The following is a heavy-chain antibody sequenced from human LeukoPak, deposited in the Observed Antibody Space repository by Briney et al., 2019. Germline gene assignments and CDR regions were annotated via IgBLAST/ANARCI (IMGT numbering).Heavy chain of an antibody. V-gene: IGHV1-69*05. D-gene: IGHD1-14*01. J-gene: IGHJ6*02. CDR1: GGTFSSYA. CDR2: IIPIFGTA. CDR3: ARSSKLTTYYYGMDV. Sequence: SVKVSCKASGGTFSSYAISWVRQAPGQGLEWMGGIIPIFGTANYAQKFQGWVTMTRDTPISTAYMELSRLRSDDTAVYYCARSSKLTTYYYGMDVWGQGTTVTVSS.